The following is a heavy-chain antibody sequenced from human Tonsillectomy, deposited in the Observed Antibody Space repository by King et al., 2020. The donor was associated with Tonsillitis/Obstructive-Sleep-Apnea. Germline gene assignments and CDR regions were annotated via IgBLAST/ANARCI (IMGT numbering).Heavy chain of an antibody. V-gene: IGHV4-59*01. D-gene: IGHD2-2*01. CDR3: AGNIWAGCSTISCLHWFDP. J-gene: IGHJ5*02. CDR2: IYYTGST. Sequence: QLQESGPGLVKPSETLSLTCTVSGGSISGYYWSWIRQPPGKGLEWIGYIYYTGSTNYNPSLKSRVTMSVDTSKNQFSLKRSSVTAADTAVYYCAGNIWAGCSTISCLHWFDPWGQGTLVTVSS. CDR1: GGSISGYY.